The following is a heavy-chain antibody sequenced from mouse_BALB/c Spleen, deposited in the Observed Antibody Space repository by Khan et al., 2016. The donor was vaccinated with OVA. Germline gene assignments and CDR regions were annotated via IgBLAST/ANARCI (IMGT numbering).Heavy chain of an antibody. Sequence: QVQLQQSGAELVKPGASVKVSCKASGYTFTSYYMYWVKQRPGQGLEWIGEINPNNGGTNFNEKFKSKATLTVDKSSSTAYMQLNNLTSEDSAVYYCTRSGYGSFAYWGQGTLVTVSA. CDR1: GYTFTSYY. CDR3: TRSGYGSFAY. CDR2: INPNNGGT. J-gene: IGHJ3*01. D-gene: IGHD2-2*01. V-gene: IGHV1S81*02.